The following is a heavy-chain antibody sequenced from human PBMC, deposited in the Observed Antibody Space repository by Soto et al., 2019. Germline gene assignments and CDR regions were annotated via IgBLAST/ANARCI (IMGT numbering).Heavy chain of an antibody. Sequence: QVQLPESGPGLVKPSETLSLTCAVSGDSISSYYCMWIRQPPGKGLESIGYLYYGRSANYNPSLKSRVTLAVDTSTNQCSLTLSSMPAADTAVYYCALRSMAVVPEYWGQGTLVTVSA. CDR3: ALRSMAVVPEY. J-gene: IGHJ4*02. V-gene: IGHV4-59*01. CDR1: GDSISSYY. CDR2: LYYGRSA. D-gene: IGHD3-22*01.